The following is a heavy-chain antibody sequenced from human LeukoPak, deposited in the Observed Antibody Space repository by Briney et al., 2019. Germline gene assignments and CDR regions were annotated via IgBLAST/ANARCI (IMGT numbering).Heavy chain of an antibody. D-gene: IGHD2-21*02. CDR2: VYSNDNT. CDR1: GFIVSSKY. CDR3: GSSTVHYYNYGVDV. V-gene: IGHV3-53*01. J-gene: IGHJ6*02. Sequence: GGSLRLSCAASGFIVSSKYMSWVRQAPGKGLEWVSAVYSNDNTYYADPVKGRFTISRDNSKNTLYLQVNSLRAEDTAVYYCGSSTVHYYNYGVDVWGQGATVTVSS.